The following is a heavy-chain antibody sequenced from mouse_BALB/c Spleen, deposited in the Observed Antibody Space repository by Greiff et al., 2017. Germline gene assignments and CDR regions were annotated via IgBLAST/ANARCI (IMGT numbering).Heavy chain of an antibody. CDR2: IYPSDSYT. CDR1: GYTFTSYW. Sequence: QVQLKQPGAELVRPGASVKLSCKASGYTFTSYWINWVKQRPGQGLEWIGNIYPSDSYTNYNQKFKDKATLTVDKSSSTAYMQLSSPTSEDSAVYYCTRSPGYYAMDYWGQGTSVTVSS. V-gene: IGHV1-69*02. CDR3: TRSPGYYAMDY. J-gene: IGHJ4*01.